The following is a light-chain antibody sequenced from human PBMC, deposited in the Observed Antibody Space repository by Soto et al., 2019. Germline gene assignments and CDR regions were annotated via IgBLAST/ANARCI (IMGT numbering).Light chain of an antibody. CDR1: QGISTY. CDR3: QQLNAYPLT. V-gene: IGKV1-9*01. Sequence: DIQLTQSPSLLSASVGDRVTITCRASQGISTYLAWYQQTSGKAPKLLISAASTLQRGVPSRFSGSGSETQFTLTISSLQPEDFATYYCQQLNAYPLTFGGGTRVEIK. J-gene: IGKJ4*01. CDR2: AAS.